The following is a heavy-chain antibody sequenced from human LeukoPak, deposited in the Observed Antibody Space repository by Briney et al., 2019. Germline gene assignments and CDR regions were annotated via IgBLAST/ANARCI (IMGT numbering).Heavy chain of an antibody. CDR3: ARAHTNNWHVDY. D-gene: IGHD1-1*01. J-gene: IGHJ4*02. Sequence: PSETLSLTCTVSGGSIYSSSYYWSWIRQPPGKGLEWIGYIHDSGRSDYNPSLKSRVSISVDTSKNQLSLKLSSVTAADTAVYYCARAHTNNWHVDYWGQGTLVTVSS. V-gene: IGHV4-61*01. CDR1: GGSIYSSSYY. CDR2: IHDSGRS.